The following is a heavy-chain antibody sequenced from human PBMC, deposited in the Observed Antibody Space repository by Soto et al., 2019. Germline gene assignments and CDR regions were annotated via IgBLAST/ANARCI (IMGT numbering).Heavy chain of an antibody. J-gene: IGHJ4*02. CDR2: IYYSGRT. CDR3: AGVGYSSGWYLDY. Sequence: QVQLQESGPGLGKPSETLSRTCTVSGGSISSYYWSWIRQPPGKGLEWVGYIYYSGRTNYNPSLKSRVTISVDTSKNQFSLKLSSVTAADTAVYYCAGVGYSSGWYLDYWGQGTLVTVSS. V-gene: IGHV4-59*01. D-gene: IGHD6-19*01. CDR1: GGSISSYY.